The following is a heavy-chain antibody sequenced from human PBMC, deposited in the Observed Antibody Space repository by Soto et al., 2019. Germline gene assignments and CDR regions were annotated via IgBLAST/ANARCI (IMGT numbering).Heavy chain of an antibody. Sequence: SQTLSLTCAISGDSVSSNSVVWNWIRQSPSRGLEWLGRTYYRSKWYYEYAESVKSRIIINPDTSKNQLSLQLNSVTPEDTGVYDWAIQVGNSWIDYWGQGTLVTVSS. CDR3: AIQVGNSWIDY. D-gene: IGHD2-2*01. CDR1: GDSVSSNSVV. V-gene: IGHV6-1*01. CDR2: TYYRSKWYY. J-gene: IGHJ4*02.